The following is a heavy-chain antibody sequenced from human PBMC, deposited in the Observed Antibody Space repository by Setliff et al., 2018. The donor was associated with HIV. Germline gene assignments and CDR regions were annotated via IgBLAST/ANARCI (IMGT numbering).Heavy chain of an antibody. D-gene: IGHD6-6*01. CDR3: ARGPAGRLVFLSY. Sequence: SETLSLTCSVSGGSTTSGGYYWSWIRQHPGKGLEYIGYIYYSGSTYYNPSLKSRVTMSIDTSTQQFFLNVTSVTAADTAVYYCARGPAGRLVFLSYWGQGTLVTVSS. V-gene: IGHV4-31*03. CDR1: GGSTTSGGYY. CDR2: IYYSGST. J-gene: IGHJ4*01.